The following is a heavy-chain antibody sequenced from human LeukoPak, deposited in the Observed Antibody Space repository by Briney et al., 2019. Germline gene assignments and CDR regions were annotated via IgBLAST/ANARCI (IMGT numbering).Heavy chain of an antibody. J-gene: IGHJ4*02. V-gene: IGHV3-23*01. Sequence: GGSLRLSCAASGFTFSSFAMSWVRQAPGKGLEWVSSISGSGESTYYADYVKGRFTVSRDNSKNTLYLQMNSLRAEDTAVYFCAKQTTGYSGSGVDYWGQGTLVTVSS. CDR2: ISGSGEST. CDR3: AKQTTGYSGSGVDY. CDR1: GFTFSSFA. D-gene: IGHD3-10*01.